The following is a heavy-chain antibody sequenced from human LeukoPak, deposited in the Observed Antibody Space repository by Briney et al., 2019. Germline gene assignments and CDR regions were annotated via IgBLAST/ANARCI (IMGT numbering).Heavy chain of an antibody. Sequence: PGGSLRLSCAASGFTFSSYSMNWVRQAPGKGLEWVSYISSSSSTIYYADSVKGRFTISRDNAKNSLYLQMNSLRAEDTAVYYCARGSRYCSSTSCGLSGPLGQGTLVTVSS. V-gene: IGHV3-48*04. J-gene: IGHJ5*02. CDR3: ARGSRYCSSTSCGLSGP. CDR1: GFTFSSYS. D-gene: IGHD2-2*01. CDR2: ISSSSSTI.